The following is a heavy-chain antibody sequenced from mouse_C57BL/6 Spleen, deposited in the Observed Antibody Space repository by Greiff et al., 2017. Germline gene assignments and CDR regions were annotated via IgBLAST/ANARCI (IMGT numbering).Heavy chain of an antibody. CDR3: AREWDYYGSSPLAMGY. CDR1: GYSFTGYF. J-gene: IGHJ4*01. D-gene: IGHD1-1*01. V-gene: IGHV1-37*01. Sequence: VQLQQSGPELVKPGASVKISCKASGYSFTGYFMNWVKQSHGKSLEWIGRINPYNGDTFDNQKFKGKATLTVDKSSITAHMELLSLTSEDFAVYYCAREWDYYGSSPLAMGYWGQGTSVTVSS. CDR2: INPYNGDT.